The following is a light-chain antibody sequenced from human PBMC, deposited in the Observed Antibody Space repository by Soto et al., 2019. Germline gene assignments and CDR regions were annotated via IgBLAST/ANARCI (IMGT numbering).Light chain of an antibody. CDR1: QSISSW. J-gene: IGKJ1*01. Sequence: DIQMTQSPSTLSASVGDRVTITCRASQSISSWLAWYQQKPGKAPNLLIYKASSLESGVPSRFSGSGSGTEFTLTISSLQPDDFAIYYCQQYNSYWTFGQGTKVGIK. CDR3: QQYNSYWT. V-gene: IGKV1-5*03. CDR2: KAS.